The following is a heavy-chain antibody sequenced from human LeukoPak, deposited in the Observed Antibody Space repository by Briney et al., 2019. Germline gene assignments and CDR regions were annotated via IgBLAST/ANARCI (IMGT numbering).Heavy chain of an antibody. V-gene: IGHV4-39*01. CDR1: GGSISSSSYY. J-gene: IGHJ4*02. CDR2: IYYSGST. CDR3: ARLGVTTVTTFDY. D-gene: IGHD4-17*01. Sequence: PSETLSLTCTVSGGSISSSSYYWGWIRQPPGKGLEWIGSIYYSGSTYYNPSLKSRVTISVDTSKNQFSLKLSSVTAAGTAVYYCARLGVTTVTTFDYWGQGTLVTVSS.